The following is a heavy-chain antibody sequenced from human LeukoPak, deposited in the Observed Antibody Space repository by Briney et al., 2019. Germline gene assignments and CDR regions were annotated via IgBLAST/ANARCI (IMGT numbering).Heavy chain of an antibody. V-gene: IGHV4-34*01. CDR3: ANHAGEAALSPLDY. J-gene: IGHJ4*02. CDR2: INHSGST. Sequence: SETLSLTCAVYGGSFSGYYWSWIRQPPGKGLEWIGEINHSGSTNYNPSLKSRVTISVDTSKNQFSLKLSSVTAADTAVYYCANHAGEAALSPLDYWGQGTLVTVSS. CDR1: GGSFSGYY. D-gene: IGHD1-14*01.